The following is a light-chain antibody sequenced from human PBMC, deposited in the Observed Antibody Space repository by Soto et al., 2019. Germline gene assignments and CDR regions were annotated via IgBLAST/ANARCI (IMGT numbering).Light chain of an antibody. Sequence: QSALTQPASVSGSPGQSITISCTGTSSNIGSYNLISWFQHHPGKAPQLMIYDVTKRPSGVSSRFSGSKSGSTASLRISGLQAEDEADYYCSSYTSSSVVFGGGTKLTVL. J-gene: IGLJ2*01. CDR1: SSNIGSYNL. V-gene: IGLV2-14*02. CDR3: SSYTSSSVV. CDR2: DVT.